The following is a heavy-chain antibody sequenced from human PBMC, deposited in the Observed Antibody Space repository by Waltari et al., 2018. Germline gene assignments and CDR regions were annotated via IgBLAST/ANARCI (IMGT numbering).Heavy chain of an antibody. CDR2: ISRSSTYI. Sequence: EVQLVESGGGLVKPGGSLRLSCAASGFTFSSHSMNWVRQAPGKGLEWGSSISRSSTYIYYADSVKGRFTVSRDNAKNSLYLQMNSLRAEDTAVYYCARVLGGYCSTTSCSGFDPWGQGTLVTVSS. V-gene: IGHV3-21*01. CDR3: ARVLGGYCSTTSCSGFDP. J-gene: IGHJ5*02. D-gene: IGHD2-2*01. CDR1: GFTFSSHS.